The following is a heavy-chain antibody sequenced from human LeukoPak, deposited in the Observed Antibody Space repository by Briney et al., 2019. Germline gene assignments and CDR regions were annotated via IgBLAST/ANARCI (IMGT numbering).Heavy chain of an antibody. D-gene: IGHD3-10*01. CDR2: INHSGST. V-gene: IGHV4-34*01. J-gene: IGHJ3*02. CDR1: GGSFSGYY. Sequence: SETLSLTCAAYGGSFSGYYWSWIRQPPGKGLEWIGEINHSGSTNYNPSLKSRVTISVDTFKNQFSLKLSSVTAADTAVYYCARKTGNYYGSGSYYGRKDAFDIWGQGTMVTVSS. CDR3: ARKTGNYYGSGSYYGRKDAFDI.